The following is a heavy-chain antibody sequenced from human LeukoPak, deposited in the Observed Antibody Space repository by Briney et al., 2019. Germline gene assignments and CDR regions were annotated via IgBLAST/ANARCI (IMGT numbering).Heavy chain of an antibody. CDR2: INHSGST. J-gene: IGHJ3*02. D-gene: IGHD1-26*01. V-gene: IGHV4-34*01. CDR1: GVSFSGYY. Sequence: PSETLSLTCAVYGVSFSGYYWSWIRQPPGKGLEWIGEINHSGSTNYNPSLKSRVTISVDTSKNQFSLKLSSVTAADTAVYYCAREGELLDAFDIWGQGTMVTVSS. CDR3: AREGELLDAFDI.